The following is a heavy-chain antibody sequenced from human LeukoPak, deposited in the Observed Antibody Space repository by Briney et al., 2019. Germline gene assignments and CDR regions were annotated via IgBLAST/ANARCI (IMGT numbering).Heavy chain of an antibody. Sequence: PSETLSLTCTVSGGSISSYYWSWIRQPPGKGLEWIGYIYYSGSTNYNPSLKSRVTISVDTSKNQFSLKLSSVTAADTAVYYCARHYKWDPGWFDPWGQGTLVTVSS. CDR3: ARHYKWDPGWFDP. CDR1: GGSISSYY. J-gene: IGHJ5*02. D-gene: IGHD1-26*01. V-gene: IGHV4-59*08. CDR2: IYYSGST.